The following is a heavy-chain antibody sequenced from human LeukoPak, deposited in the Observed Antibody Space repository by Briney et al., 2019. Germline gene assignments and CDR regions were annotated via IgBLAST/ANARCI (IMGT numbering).Heavy chain of an antibody. V-gene: IGHV3-9*01. J-gene: IGHJ4*02. D-gene: IGHD2-2*02. CDR2: ISWNSGTI. CDR1: GFTFNDYA. Sequence: GGSLRLSCAASGFTFNDYAMHWVRQAPGKGLEWVSGISWNSGTIGYADSVKGRFSISRDNSKNTLYLQMNSLRPEDTAVHYCATYCSSTNCYTHTFNNWGQGTLVTVSS. CDR3: ATYCSSTNCYTHTFNN.